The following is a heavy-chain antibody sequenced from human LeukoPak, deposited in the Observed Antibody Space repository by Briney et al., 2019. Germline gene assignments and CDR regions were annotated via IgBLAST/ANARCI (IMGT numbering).Heavy chain of an antibody. CDR1: GFTFSSYG. V-gene: IGHV3-30*02. J-gene: IGHJ4*02. D-gene: IGHD6-19*01. Sequence: GGSLRLSCAASGFTFSSYGMHWVRQAPGKGLEWVAFIRYDGSNKYYADSVKGRFTISRDNSKNTLYLQMNSLRAEDTAVYYCAKDSSGWYTPSHFDYWGQGTLVTVSS. CDR3: AKDSSGWYTPSHFDY. CDR2: IRYDGSNK.